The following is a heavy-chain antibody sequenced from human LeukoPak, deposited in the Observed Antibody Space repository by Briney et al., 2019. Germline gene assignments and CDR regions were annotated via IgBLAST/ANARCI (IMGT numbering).Heavy chain of an antibody. V-gene: IGHV5-51*01. CDR2: IYPGDSDT. J-gene: IGHJ4*02. Sequence: GESLKISCKGSGYSFTSYWIGWVRQMPGKGLEWMGIIYPGDSDTRYSPSFQGQVTISADKSISTAYLQWSSLKASDTAMYYCARHGEDTAMVTKFDYWGQGTLVTVSS. CDR3: ARHGEDTAMVTKFDY. CDR1: GYSFTSYW. D-gene: IGHD5-18*01.